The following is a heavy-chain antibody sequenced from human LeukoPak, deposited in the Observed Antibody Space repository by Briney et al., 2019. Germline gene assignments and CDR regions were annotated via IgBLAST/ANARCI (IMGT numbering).Heavy chain of an antibody. J-gene: IGHJ4*02. CDR2: IYYSGST. V-gene: IGHV4-31*03. CDR3: ARRVRTLSSGGEYFDY. Sequence: PSQTLSLTCTVSGGSISSGGYYWSWIRQHPGKGLEWIGYIYYSGSTYYNPSLKSRVTISVDTSKNQLSLKLSSVTAADTAVYYCARRVRTLSSGGEYFDYWGQGTLVTVSS. CDR1: GGSISSGGYY. D-gene: IGHD6-19*01.